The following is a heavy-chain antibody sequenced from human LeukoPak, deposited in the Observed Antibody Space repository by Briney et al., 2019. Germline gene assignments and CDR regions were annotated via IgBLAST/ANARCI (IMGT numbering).Heavy chain of an antibody. CDR2: FDPEDGET. Sequence: ASVKVSCKVSGYTLTELSMHWVRQAPGKGLEWMGGFDPEDGETIYAQKFQGRVTMTEDTSTDTAHMELSGLRSEDPAVYYCATGLELAPDYPGQGTLVTVSS. CDR3: ATGLELAPDY. D-gene: IGHD6-6*01. CDR1: GYTLTELS. V-gene: IGHV1-24*01. J-gene: IGHJ4*02.